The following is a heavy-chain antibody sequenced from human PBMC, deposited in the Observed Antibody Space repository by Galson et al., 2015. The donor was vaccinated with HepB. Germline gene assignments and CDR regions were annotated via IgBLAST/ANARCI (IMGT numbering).Heavy chain of an antibody. Sequence: SLRLSCAASRFSFSSYSMNWVRQAPGRGLEWISYISSGSSMIYYADSVKGRFTISRDNAKNSLYLQMNSLRAEDTAVYYCASLAAAGHRSRVPIFWGQGTLVTVSS. CDR1: RFSFSSYS. CDR2: ISSGSSMI. V-gene: IGHV3-48*04. D-gene: IGHD6-13*01. J-gene: IGHJ4*02. CDR3: ASLAAAGHRSRVPIF.